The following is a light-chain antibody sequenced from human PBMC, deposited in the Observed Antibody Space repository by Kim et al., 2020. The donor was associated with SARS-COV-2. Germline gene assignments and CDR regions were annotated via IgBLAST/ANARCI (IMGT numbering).Light chain of an antibody. CDR1: QYITNN. CDR2: GAS. J-gene: IGKJ5*01. Sequence: IVMTQSPATLSVSPGERATLSCGASQYITNNLAWYQQKPGQAPRLLIYGASTRATGTPARFSGSGSGTEFTLTISSLQSDDSAIYYCQQYNDKCLWTFGQGTRLEIK. CDR3: QQYNDKCLWT. V-gene: IGKV3D-15*01.